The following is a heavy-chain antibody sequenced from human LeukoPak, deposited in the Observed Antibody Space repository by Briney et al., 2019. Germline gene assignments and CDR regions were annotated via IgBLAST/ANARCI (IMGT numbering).Heavy chain of an antibody. CDR2: ISFDGNTK. V-gene: IGHV3-30*04. CDR3: ARDRGEDDYDSSDSLYDGFDL. Sequence: PGGSLSLSCATSGFSFSRYGFHWVRQAPGKGLEWVAVISFDGNTKYYADSVRGRMTISRDNSKNTLYLQMNSLRPEDTSVYYCARDRGEDDYDSSDSLYDGFDLWGQGTMVIVSA. D-gene: IGHD3-22*01. J-gene: IGHJ3*01. CDR1: GFSFSRYG.